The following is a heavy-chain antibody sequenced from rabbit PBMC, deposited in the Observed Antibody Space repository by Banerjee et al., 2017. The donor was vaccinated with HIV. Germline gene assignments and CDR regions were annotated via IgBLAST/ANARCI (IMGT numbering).Heavy chain of an antibody. Sequence: QEPLKESGGGLVKPEGSLTLTCKASGFSFSSSYYMCWVRQAPGKGLEWIACIGTGDLNTWYASWVNGRFTISRSTSLNTVDLKMTSLTAADTATYFCARVDDYGDYYYFNLWGQGTLVTVS. CDR1: GFSFSSSYY. CDR2: IGTGDLNT. CDR3: ARVDDYGDYYYFNL. V-gene: IGHV1S43*01. D-gene: IGHD2-1*01. J-gene: IGHJ4*01.